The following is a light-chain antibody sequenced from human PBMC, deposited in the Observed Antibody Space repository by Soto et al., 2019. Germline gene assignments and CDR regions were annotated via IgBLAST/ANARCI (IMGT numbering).Light chain of an antibody. CDR3: QHERT. V-gene: IGKV1-5*01. CDR1: QSISSW. J-gene: IGKJ1*01. Sequence: DVQMTQSPSTLSASVGDRVTITCRASQSISSWLAWYQQKPGKAPKLLIYGASSLERGVPSRFGGSGSGTEFTLTITSLQPEDFATYYCQHERTFGQGTKVEVK. CDR2: GAS.